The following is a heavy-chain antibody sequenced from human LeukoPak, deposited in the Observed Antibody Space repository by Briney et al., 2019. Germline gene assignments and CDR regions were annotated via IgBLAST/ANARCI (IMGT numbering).Heavy chain of an antibody. CDR2: ISGSGGST. V-gene: IGHV3-23*01. D-gene: IGHD6-19*01. CDR3: AKDPSSGWYFDY. CDR1: GFTFSSYA. Sequence: HAGGSLRLSCAASGFTFSSYAMSWVRQAPGKGLEWVSAISGSGGSTYYADSVKGRFTISRDNSKNTLYLQMNSLRAEDTAVYYCAKDPSSGWYFDYWGQGTLVTVSS. J-gene: IGHJ4*02.